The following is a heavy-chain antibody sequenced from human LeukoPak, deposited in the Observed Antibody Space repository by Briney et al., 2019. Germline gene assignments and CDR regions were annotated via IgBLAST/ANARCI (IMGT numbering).Heavy chain of an antibody. CDR3: ANSGSYRPFDY. J-gene: IGHJ4*02. CDR2: ISSDGSST. V-gene: IGHV3-74*01. CDR1: GFTFSSYW. Sequence: GGSLRLSCAASGFTFSSYWMHWVRQAPGKGLVWVSQISSDGSSTSYADSVKGRFTISRDNAKNTLYLQMNSLRADDTAVYYCANSGSYRPFDYWGLGTLVTVSS. D-gene: IGHD1-26*01.